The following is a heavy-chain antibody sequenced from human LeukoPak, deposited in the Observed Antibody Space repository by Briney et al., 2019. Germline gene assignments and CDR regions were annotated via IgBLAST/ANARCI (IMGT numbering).Heavy chain of an antibody. CDR3: ATRSGWTFDY. D-gene: IGHD2-15*01. CDR2: ISSSANTI. CDR1: GFTFSTYE. Sequence: GGSLRLSCAASGFTFSTYEINCVRQAPGKGLEWISYISSSANTIYYADSVKGRFTISRDNAKHSLYLQMNRLRAEDTAVYYCATRSGWTFDYWGQGTLVTVSS. J-gene: IGHJ4*02. V-gene: IGHV3-48*03.